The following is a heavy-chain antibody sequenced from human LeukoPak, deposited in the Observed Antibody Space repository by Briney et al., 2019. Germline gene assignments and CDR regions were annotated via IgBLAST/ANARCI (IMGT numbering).Heavy chain of an antibody. J-gene: IGHJ4*02. CDR2: IYYSGST. CDR3: ARVYYYGSGSWYYFDY. V-gene: IGHV4-59*01. D-gene: IGHD3-10*01. Sequence: SETLSLTCTVSGGSMSSYYWSWIRQTPGKGLEWIGYIYYSGSTNYNPSLKSRVTISVDTSKNQFSLKLSSVTAADTAVYYCARVYYYGSGSWYYFDYWGQGALVTVSS. CDR1: GGSMSSYY.